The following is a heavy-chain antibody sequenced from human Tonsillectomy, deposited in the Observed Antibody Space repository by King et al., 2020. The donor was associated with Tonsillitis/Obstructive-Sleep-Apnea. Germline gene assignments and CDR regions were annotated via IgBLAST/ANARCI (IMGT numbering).Heavy chain of an antibody. CDR1: GFTFSDHY. Sequence: VQLVESGGGLVQPGGSLRLSCAASGFTFSDHYMDWVRQAPGKGLEWVGRIRNKANTYTTEYAASVKGRCTISRDDSKNSLYLQMNSLKTEDTAVYYCARDKLDTFDIWGQGTMVTVSS. CDR2: IRNKANTYTT. V-gene: IGHV3-72*01. CDR3: ARDKLDTFDI. J-gene: IGHJ3*02.